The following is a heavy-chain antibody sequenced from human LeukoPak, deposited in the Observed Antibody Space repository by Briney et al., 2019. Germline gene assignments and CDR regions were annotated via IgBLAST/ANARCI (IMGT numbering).Heavy chain of an antibody. J-gene: IGHJ5*02. Sequence: SETLSLTCTVSGGSISSYYWSWIRQPPGKGLEGIGYIYYSGSTNYNPSLKSRVTISVDTSKNQFSLKLSSVTAADTAVYYCARTAVAPYNWFDPWGQGTLVTVSS. V-gene: IGHV4-59*08. CDR1: GGSISSYY. CDR3: ARTAVAPYNWFDP. D-gene: IGHD6-19*01. CDR2: IYYSGST.